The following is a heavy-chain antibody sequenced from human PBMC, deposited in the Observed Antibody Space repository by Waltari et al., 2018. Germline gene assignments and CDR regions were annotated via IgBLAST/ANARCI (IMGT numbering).Heavy chain of an antibody. CDR3: AKGYCRFGSCPPFYYYFGMDV. V-gene: IGHV3-23*04. CDR1: DSTFHPYD. CDR2: LSAGGGSV. Sequence: VQLVESGGEVAQPGGSLTLSCAASDSTFHPYDGTWVRQARVRGLEWVAALSAGGGSVYYADSVKGRFAISRDDSKNTAYLHISSLRVEDTAIYYCAKGYCRFGSCPPFYYYFGMDVWGQGTTVTVSS. J-gene: IGHJ6*02. D-gene: IGHD2-15*01.